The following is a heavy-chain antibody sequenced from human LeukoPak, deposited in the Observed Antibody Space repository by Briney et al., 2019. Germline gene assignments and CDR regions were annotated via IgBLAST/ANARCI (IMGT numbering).Heavy chain of an antibody. CDR3: ARHSSGWHFDS. D-gene: IGHD6-19*01. Sequence: PSETLSLTCTVSGGSISSSSYYWGWIRQPPGKGLEWIGSIYYSGSTYYNPSLKSRVTISADTSRNHLSLNLRSLTAADTAVYYCARHSSGWHFDSWGQGALVTVSS. CDR2: IYYSGST. J-gene: IGHJ4*02. CDR1: GGSISSSSYY. V-gene: IGHV4-39*07.